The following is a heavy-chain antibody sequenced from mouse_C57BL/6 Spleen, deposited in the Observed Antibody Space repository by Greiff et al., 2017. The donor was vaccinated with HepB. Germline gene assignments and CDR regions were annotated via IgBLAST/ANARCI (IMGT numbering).Heavy chain of an antibody. V-gene: IGHV5-4*01. Sequence: EVHLVESGGGLVKPGGSLKLSCAASGFTFSSYAMSWVRQTPEKRLEWVATISDGGSYTYYPDNVKGRFTISRDNAKNNLYLQMSHLKSEDTAMYYCAREGYGTADYFDYWGQGTTLTVSS. CDR1: GFTFSSYA. CDR2: ISDGGSYT. D-gene: IGHD1-1*01. J-gene: IGHJ2*01. CDR3: AREGYGTADYFDY.